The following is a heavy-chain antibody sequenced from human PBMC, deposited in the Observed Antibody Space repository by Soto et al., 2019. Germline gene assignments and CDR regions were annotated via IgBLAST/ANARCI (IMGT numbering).Heavy chain of an antibody. CDR1: GFTFSSYS. CDR2: ISSSSSYI. D-gene: IGHD6-13*01. Sequence: GSLRLSCAASGFTFSSYSMNWVRQAPGKGLEWVSSISSSSSYIYYADSVKGRFTISRDNAKNSLYLQMNSLRAEDTAVYYCARGADSSSWYAFDIWGQGTMVTVSS. J-gene: IGHJ3*02. CDR3: ARGADSSSWYAFDI. V-gene: IGHV3-21*01.